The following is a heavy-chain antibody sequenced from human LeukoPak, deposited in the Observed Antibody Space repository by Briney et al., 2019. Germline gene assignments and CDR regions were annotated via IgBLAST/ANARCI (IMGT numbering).Heavy chain of an antibody. J-gene: IGHJ4*02. D-gene: IGHD4-17*01. CDR1: GGSFSGYY. Sequence: SETLCLTCAVYGGSFSGYYWTWIRQPPGEGLEWIGEINHSGSANYNPSLKSRVTISLDTSKNQFSLNLSSVTAADTAVYYCARGQGTVTTHWGQGTLVTVSS. V-gene: IGHV4-34*01. CDR3: ARGQGTVTTH. CDR2: INHSGSA.